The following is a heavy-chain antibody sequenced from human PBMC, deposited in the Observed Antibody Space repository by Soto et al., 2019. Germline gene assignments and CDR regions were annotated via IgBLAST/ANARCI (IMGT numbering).Heavy chain of an antibody. J-gene: IGHJ6*02. CDR3: ARPLVAPVAGPYYYGMDV. Sequence: PGGSLRLSCTASGSTFNSYGFNWVRQAPGKGLEWVAVIWYDGNTKYYADSVKGRFTISRDNLKNTLYLQMNSLTAEDTAVYYCARPLVAPVAGPYYYGMDVWGQGTTVTVSS. CDR2: IWYDGNTK. V-gene: IGHV3-33*01. CDR1: GSTFNSYG. D-gene: IGHD6-19*01.